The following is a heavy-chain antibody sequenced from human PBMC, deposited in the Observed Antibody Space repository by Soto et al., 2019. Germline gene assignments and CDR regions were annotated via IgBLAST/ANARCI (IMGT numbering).Heavy chain of an antibody. CDR1: GLIFSSYT. CDR2: ITYDGSNQ. V-gene: IGHV3-30-3*01. Sequence: GGSLRLSCAASGLIFSSYTMHWVRQAPGKGLEWVGVITYDGSNQYYADSVKGRFTISRDNSRNMLFLQMNSLRPDDTAVYYCARAPSGSYPEFDYRGKGTLVTVSS. J-gene: IGHJ4*02. D-gene: IGHD1-26*01. CDR3: ARAPSGSYPEFDY.